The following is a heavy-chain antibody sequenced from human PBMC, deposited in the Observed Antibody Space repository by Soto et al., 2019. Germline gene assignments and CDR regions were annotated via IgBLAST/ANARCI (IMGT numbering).Heavy chain of an antibody. D-gene: IGHD4-17*01. J-gene: IGHJ3*02. CDR1: GYSFTSYW. V-gene: IGHV5-51*01. CDR3: ARRPRRLRADAVDI. Sequence: GESLKISCKGSGYSFTSYWIGWVRQMPGKGLEWMGIIYPGDSDTRYSPSFQGQVTISAAKSITTAYLQWSSLKASDTAMYYCARRPRRLRADAVDIWGLGTMVTVSS. CDR2: IYPGDSDT.